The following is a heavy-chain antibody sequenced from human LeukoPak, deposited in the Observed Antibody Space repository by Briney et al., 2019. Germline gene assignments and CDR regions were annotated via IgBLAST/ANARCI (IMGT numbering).Heavy chain of an antibody. CDR3: ARGMPKVGIDY. D-gene: IGHD1-26*01. Sequence: GRSLRLSCAASGFTFSNYAMHWVRQAPGKGLEWVAVISYDGNNKYYADSVRGRFTISRDNSKDTLFLHMNSLRGADTAVYYCARGMPKVGIDYWGQGTLVTVSS. CDR1: GFTFSNYA. V-gene: IGHV3-30*03. CDR2: ISYDGNNK. J-gene: IGHJ4*02.